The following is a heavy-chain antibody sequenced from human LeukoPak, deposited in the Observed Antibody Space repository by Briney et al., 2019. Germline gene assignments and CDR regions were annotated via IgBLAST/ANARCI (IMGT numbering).Heavy chain of an antibody. CDR2: IENDGSTT. V-gene: IGHV3-74*01. J-gene: IGHJ3*02. CDR1: GFTRRSYL. D-gene: IGHD3-16*02. CDR3: ARGGYSAGFDI. Sequence: AGGSLRRSCAAAGFTRRSYLMHWVRQAPGKGLVWVSRIENDGSTTTYADSVKGRFTISRDNAKNTLYLQMNSLRAEDTAVYYCARGGYSAGFDIWGQRTMVTVSS.